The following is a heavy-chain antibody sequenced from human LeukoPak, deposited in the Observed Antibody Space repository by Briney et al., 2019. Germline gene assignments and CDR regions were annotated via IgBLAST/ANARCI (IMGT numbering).Heavy chain of an antibody. CDR3: ARGSWDY. V-gene: IGHV3-48*03. CDR2: ISSSGFTI. J-gene: IGHJ4*02. Sequence: GGSLRLSCAASEFTFSSYDMNWVRQAPGKGLEWVSYISSSGFTIYYADSVKGRFTISRDNAKNSLYLQMNNVRAEDTAIYYCARGSWDYWGQGTLVTVSS. CDR1: EFTFSSYD.